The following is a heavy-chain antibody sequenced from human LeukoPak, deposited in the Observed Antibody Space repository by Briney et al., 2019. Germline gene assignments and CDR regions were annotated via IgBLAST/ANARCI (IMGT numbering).Heavy chain of an antibody. V-gene: IGHV3-64D*06. Sequence: QSGGSLRLSCSASGFTFSRYAMHWVRQAPGKGLEYVSAINNNGDSTYYADSVKGRFTISRDNSKNTLYLQMSSLRAEDTAVYYCVRYGSGSYNSDYWGQGTLVTVSS. D-gene: IGHD3-10*01. CDR2: INNNGDST. CDR3: VRYGSGSYNSDY. J-gene: IGHJ4*02. CDR1: GFTFSRYA.